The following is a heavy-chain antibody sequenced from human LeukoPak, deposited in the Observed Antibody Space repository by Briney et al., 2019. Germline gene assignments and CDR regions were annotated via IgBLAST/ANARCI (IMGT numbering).Heavy chain of an antibody. V-gene: IGHV3-30*12. D-gene: IGHD3-16*01. Sequence: GGSLRLSCETSGFTFSHHAMHWIRQAPGKALEWVALISYDGSNTNYGDSVKGRFTVSRDNSKNTVFLQMNSLRVADTAVYYCARQTGGGDLMLGDRFDPWGQGVLVIVSS. CDR3: ARQTGGGDLMLGDRFDP. CDR2: ISYDGSNT. CDR1: GFTFSHHA. J-gene: IGHJ5*02.